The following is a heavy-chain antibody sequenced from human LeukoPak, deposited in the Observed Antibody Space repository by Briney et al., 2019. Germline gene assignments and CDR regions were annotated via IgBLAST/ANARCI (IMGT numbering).Heavy chain of an antibody. CDR3: ARVCGEWLLFPTNKKNNSFDP. CDR1: GGSNSSYY. CDR2: IYTSGST. Sequence: PSETLSLTCTVSGGSNSSYYWSWLRQPAGKGLEWIGRIYTSGSTNYNPSLKSRVTMSVDTSKNQFSLKLSSVTAADTAVYYCARVCGEWLLFPTNKKNNSFDPWGQGTLVTVSS. V-gene: IGHV4-4*07. J-gene: IGHJ5*02. D-gene: IGHD3-3*01.